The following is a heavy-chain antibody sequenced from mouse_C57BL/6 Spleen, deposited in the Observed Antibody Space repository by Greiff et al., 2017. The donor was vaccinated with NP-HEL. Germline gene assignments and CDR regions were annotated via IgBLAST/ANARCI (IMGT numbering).Heavy chain of an antibody. CDR1: GYTFTSYW. CDR3: ARDSSGRYAMDY. V-gene: IGHV1-52*01. J-gene: IGHJ4*01. Sequence: QVQLQQPGAELVRPGSSVKLSCKASGYTFTSYWMHWVKQRPIQGLEWIGNIDPSDSETHYNQKFKDKATLTVDKSSSTAYMQLSSLTSEDSAVYYCARDSSGRYAMDYWGQGTSGTVSS. D-gene: IGHD3-2*02. CDR2: IDPSDSET.